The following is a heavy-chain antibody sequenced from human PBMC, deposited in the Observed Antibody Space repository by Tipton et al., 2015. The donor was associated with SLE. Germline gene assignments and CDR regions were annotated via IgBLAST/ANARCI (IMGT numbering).Heavy chain of an antibody. J-gene: IGHJ4*02. Sequence: SLRLSCAASGFRFSDYVMHWVRQSPGKGLEWVAVIWYDGSNKYYADSVKGRFTISRDNSKNTLYLQMNSLRAEDTAVYYCASHSPYNFWSGYFGYWGQGTLVTVSS. CDR1: GFRFSDYV. D-gene: IGHD3-3*01. V-gene: IGHV3-33*01. CDR3: ASHSPYNFWSGYFGY. CDR2: IWYDGSNK.